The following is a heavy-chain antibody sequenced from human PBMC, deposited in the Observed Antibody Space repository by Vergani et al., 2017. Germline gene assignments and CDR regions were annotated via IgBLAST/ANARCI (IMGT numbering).Heavy chain of an antibody. V-gene: IGHV4-34*01. J-gene: IGHJ4*02. D-gene: IGHD3-9*01. Sequence: QVQLQQWGAGLLKPSETLSLTCAVYGGSSSGYYWSWIRQPPGKGLEWIGEINHSGSTNYNPSLKSRVTISVETSKNQFSLKLSSVTAADTAVYYCARRSYYILTGYYPFDYWGQGTLVTVSS. CDR2: INHSGST. CDR1: GGSSSGYY. CDR3: ARRSYYILTGYYPFDY.